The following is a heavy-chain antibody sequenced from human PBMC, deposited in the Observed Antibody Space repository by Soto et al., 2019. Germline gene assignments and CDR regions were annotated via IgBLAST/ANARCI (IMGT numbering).Heavy chain of an antibody. D-gene: IGHD6-19*01. V-gene: IGHV3-23*01. CDR3: ALQQAVAGTTNWFDP. Sequence: EVQLLESGGDLVQPGGSLRLSCAASGFTFSTYAMSWVRQAPGKGLKWVSAISGSGGSTYYADSVKGRFTISRDNSKNTLYLQMNSLRAEDTAVYYCALQQAVAGTTNWFDPWGQGTLVTPSS. J-gene: IGHJ5*02. CDR2: ISGSGGST. CDR1: GFTFSTYA.